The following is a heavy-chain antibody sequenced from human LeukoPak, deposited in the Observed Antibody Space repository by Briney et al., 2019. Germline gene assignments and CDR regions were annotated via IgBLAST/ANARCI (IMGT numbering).Heavy chain of an antibody. CDR3: AKDIGYSSGWSPAEYFQH. CDR1: GFTFSSYG. CDR2: ISYDGSNK. Sequence: PGRSLRLSCAASGFTFSSYGMHWVRQAPGKGLEWVAVISYDGSNKYYADSVKGRFTISRDNSKNTLYLQMNSLRAEDTAVYYCAKDIGYSSGWSPAEYFQHWGQGTLVTVSS. D-gene: IGHD6-19*01. J-gene: IGHJ1*01. V-gene: IGHV3-30*18.